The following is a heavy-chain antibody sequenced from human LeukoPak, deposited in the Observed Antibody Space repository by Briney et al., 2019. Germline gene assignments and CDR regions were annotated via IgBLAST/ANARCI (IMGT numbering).Heavy chain of an antibody. J-gene: IGHJ4*02. CDR3: ATDRNSGKYYDY. CDR1: GLRFRNYG. Sequence: GGSLRLSCAASGLRFRNYGMHWVRQAPGKGLEWVAVTWYDGSNQYYVDSVKGRFTVSRDNAKNTLYLQMNSLRAEDTAVYYCATDRNSGKYYDYWGQGTLVTVSS. CDR2: TWYDGSNQ. V-gene: IGHV3-33*01. D-gene: IGHD1-26*01.